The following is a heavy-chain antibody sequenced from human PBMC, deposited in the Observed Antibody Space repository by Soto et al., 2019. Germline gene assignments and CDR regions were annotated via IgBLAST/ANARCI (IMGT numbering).Heavy chain of an antibody. D-gene: IGHD2-15*01. CDR1: GFTVSSNY. V-gene: IGHV3-66*01. CDR3: ARVYCSGGSCYRGIDAFDI. Sequence: GGSLRLSCAASGFTVSSNYMSWVRQAPGKGLEWVSVIYSGGSTYYADSVKGRFTISRDNSKNTLYLQMNSLRAEDTAVYYCARVYCSGGSCYRGIDAFDIWGQGTMVTVS. J-gene: IGHJ3*02. CDR2: IYSGGST.